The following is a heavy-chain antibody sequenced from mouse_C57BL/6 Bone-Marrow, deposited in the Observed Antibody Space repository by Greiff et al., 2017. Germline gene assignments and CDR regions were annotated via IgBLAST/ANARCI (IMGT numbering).Heavy chain of an antibody. J-gene: IGHJ1*03. Sequence: VQLQESGAELARPGASVKLSCKASGYTFTSYGISWVKQRTGQGLEWIGEIYPRSGNTYYNEKFKGKATLTADKSSSTAYMELRSLTSEDSAVYFCARCSSCLYWYFDVWGTGTTVTVSS. D-gene: IGHD1-1*01. CDR3: ARCSSCLYWYFDV. CDR2: IYPRSGNT. V-gene: IGHV1-81*01. CDR1: GYTFTSYG.